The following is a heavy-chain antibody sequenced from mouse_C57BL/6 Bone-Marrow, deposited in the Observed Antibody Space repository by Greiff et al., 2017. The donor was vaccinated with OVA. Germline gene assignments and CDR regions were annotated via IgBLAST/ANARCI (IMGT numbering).Heavy chain of an antibody. V-gene: IGHV5-15*01. Sequence: EVKLMESGGGLVQPGGSLKLSCAASGFTFSDYGMAWVRQAPRKGPEWVAFISNLAYSIYYADTVTGRFTISRENAKNTLYLEMSSLRSEDTAMYYCARLSTYYFDYWGQGTTLTVSS. J-gene: IGHJ2*01. CDR2: ISNLAYSI. CDR1: GFTFSDYG. CDR3: ARLSTYYFDY.